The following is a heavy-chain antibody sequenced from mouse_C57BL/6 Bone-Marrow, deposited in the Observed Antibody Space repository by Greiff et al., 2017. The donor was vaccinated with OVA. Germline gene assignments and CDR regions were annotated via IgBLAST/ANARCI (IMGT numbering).Heavy chain of an antibody. J-gene: IGHJ4*01. V-gene: IGHV5-9-1*02. CDR2: ISSGGDYS. CDR3: TRLLEAMDY. CDR1: GFTFSSYS. D-gene: IGHD2-1*01. Sequence: EVMLLESGAGLVKPGGSLKLSCAASGFTFSSYSMSWVRQTPEKRLEWVAYISSGGDYSNYADTVKGRFTISRDNAWNTLYLQMSSLTSEDTAMYYFTRLLEAMDYGGKGTSVTVSS.